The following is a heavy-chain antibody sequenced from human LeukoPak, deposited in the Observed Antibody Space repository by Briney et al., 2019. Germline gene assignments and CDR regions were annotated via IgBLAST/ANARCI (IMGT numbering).Heavy chain of an antibody. Sequence: SETLSLTCTVSGGSISSYYWIWIRQPPGKGLEWIGYIYTSGSTNYTPSLKSRVTISVDTSKNQFSLKLSSVTAADTAVYYCARHSGSFHPLDYWGQGTLVTVSS. V-gene: IGHV4-4*09. J-gene: IGHJ4*02. CDR2: IYTSGST. CDR3: ARHSGSFHPLDY. CDR1: GGSISSYY. D-gene: IGHD1-26*01.